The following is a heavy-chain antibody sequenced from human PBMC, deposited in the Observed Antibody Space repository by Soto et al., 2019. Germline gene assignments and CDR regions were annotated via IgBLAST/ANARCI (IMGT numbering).Heavy chain of an antibody. CDR2: IIPIFGTA. CDR1: GGTFSSYA. J-gene: IGHJ6*02. V-gene: IGHV1-69*13. Sequence: SVKVSCKXSGGTFSSYAISWVRQAPGQGLEWMGGIIPIFGTANYAQKFQGRVTITADESTSTAYMELSSLRSEDTAVYYCAGRYSSSGASSGWYTVYYYGMDVWGQGTTVTVSS. D-gene: IGHD6-19*01. CDR3: AGRYSSSGASSGWYTVYYYGMDV.